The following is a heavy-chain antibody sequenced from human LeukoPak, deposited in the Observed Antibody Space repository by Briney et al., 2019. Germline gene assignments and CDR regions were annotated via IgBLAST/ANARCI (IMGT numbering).Heavy chain of an antibody. J-gene: IGHJ1*01. CDR1: GFTFSSYG. D-gene: IGHD2-2*02. V-gene: IGHV3-30*02. Sequence: PGGSLRLSCAASGFTFSSYGMHWVRQAPGKGLEWVAVIWYGGSNKYYADSVKGRFTISRDNSKNTLYLQMNSLRAEDTAVYYCAKDPRKDCSSTSCYTGPYFQHWGQGTLVTVSS. CDR2: IWYGGSNK. CDR3: AKDPRKDCSSTSCYTGPYFQH.